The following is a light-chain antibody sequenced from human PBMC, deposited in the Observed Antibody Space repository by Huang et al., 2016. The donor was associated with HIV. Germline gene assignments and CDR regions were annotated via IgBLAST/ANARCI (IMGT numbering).Light chain of an antibody. Sequence: EIVLTQSPGTLSLSPGESATLSCRASQSIYSNLLAWFQQKPGQAPRLLIYGASTRATGVPDRFSGSGSRTDFTLIISRLEPEDFAVYHCQQYDRSLTFGGGTKVEIK. J-gene: IGKJ4*01. CDR2: GAS. CDR1: QSIYSNL. CDR3: QQYDRSLT. V-gene: IGKV3-20*01.